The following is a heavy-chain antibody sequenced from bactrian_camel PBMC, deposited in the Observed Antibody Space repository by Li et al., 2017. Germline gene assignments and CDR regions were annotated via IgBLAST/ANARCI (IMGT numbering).Heavy chain of an antibody. CDR2: IRPSSTT. Sequence: HVQLVESGGGLVQPGGSLRVSCEASGFTFSSYGMSWVRQAPGKGLEWITRIRPSSTTVYADSVKGRFTISRDNAENTLYLQMNSLKSEDTALYYCAASATGWIYYYWGQGTQVTVS. V-gene: IGHV3-2*01. D-gene: IGHD5*01. J-gene: IGHJ4*01. CDR1: GFTFSSYG. CDR3: AASATGWIYYY.